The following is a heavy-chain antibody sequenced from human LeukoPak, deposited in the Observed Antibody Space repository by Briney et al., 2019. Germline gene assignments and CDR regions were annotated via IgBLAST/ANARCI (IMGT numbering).Heavy chain of an antibody. V-gene: IGHV1-8*01. CDR3: ARVDSSNGSDLDY. CDR2: MNPNSGNT. D-gene: IGHD5-18*01. Sequence: ASVKVSCKASGYTFTSYDINWVRQATGQGLEWMGWMNPNSGNTGYAQKFQGRVTMTRNTSISTAYMELSSLRSEDTAVYYCARVDSSNGSDLDYWGQGTLVTVSS. CDR1: GYTFTSYD. J-gene: IGHJ4*02.